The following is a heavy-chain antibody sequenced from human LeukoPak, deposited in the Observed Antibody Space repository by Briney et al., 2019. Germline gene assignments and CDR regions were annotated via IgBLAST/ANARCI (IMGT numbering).Heavy chain of an antibody. CDR3: VREESGGYFDY. D-gene: IGHD2-8*02. Sequence: ASVKVSCKASGYTFTNYYMHWVRQAPGQGLEWMGWINPSTGATNSAQKFQDRVTMTRDTSTSTVYMELSSLRSEDTAVYHCVREESGGYFDYWGQGTLVTVSS. CDR1: GYTFTNYY. V-gene: IGHV1-2*02. J-gene: IGHJ4*02. CDR2: INPSTGAT.